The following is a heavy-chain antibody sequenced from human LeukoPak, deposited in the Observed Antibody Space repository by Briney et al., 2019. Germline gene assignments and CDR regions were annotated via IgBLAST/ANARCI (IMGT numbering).Heavy chain of an antibody. J-gene: IGHJ3*02. V-gene: IGHV4-34*01. CDR1: GGSFSGYY. Sequence: SETLSLTCAVYGGSFSGYYWSWIRQPPGKGLEWIGEINHSGSTNYNPSLKSRVTISVDTSKNQFSLKLSSVTAADTAVYYCARGGESRTADAFDIWGQGTMVTVSS. CDR3: ARGGESRTADAFDI. CDR2: INHSGST.